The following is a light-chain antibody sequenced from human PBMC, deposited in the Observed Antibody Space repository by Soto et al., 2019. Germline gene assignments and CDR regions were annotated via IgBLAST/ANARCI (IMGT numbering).Light chain of an antibody. Sequence: QSVLTQPRSVSGSPGQSVTISCTGTSSDVGRYNYVSWYQHHPGKAPKLMIYDVSTRPSGVPDRFSGSKSGTTASLTISGLQAEDEADYYCCSYAGGPYVFGTGTKVTVL. CDR3: CSYAGGPYV. J-gene: IGLJ1*01. CDR1: SSDVGRYNY. CDR2: DVS. V-gene: IGLV2-11*01.